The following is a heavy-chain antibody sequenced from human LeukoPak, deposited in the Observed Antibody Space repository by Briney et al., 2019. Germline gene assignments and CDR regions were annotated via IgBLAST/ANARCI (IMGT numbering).Heavy chain of an antibody. CDR3: ARSQLRWYYGSGSYFPFDP. CDR2: INHSGST. CDR1: GGSFSGYY. V-gene: IGHV4-34*01. D-gene: IGHD3-10*01. J-gene: IGHJ5*02. Sequence: SETLSLTCAVYGGSFSGYYWSWIRQPPGKGLEWIGEINHSGSTNYNPSLKSRVTISVDTSKNQFSLKLSSVTAADTAVYYCARSQLRWYYGSGSYFPFDPWGQGTLVTVSS.